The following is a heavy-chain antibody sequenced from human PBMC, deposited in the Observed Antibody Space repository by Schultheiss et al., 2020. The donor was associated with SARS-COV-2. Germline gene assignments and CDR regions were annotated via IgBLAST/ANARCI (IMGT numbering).Heavy chain of an antibody. J-gene: IGHJ6*02. D-gene: IGHD6-13*01. CDR2: IYYSGST. V-gene: IGHV4-61*05. CDR3: ARSAAPAGMDV. CDR1: GGSISSSSYY. Sequence: SQTLSLTCTVSGGSISSSSYYWGWIRQPAGKGLEWIGYIYYSGSTYYNPSLKSRVTMSVDTSKNQFSLQLNSVTPEDTAVYYCARSAAPAGMDVWGQGTTVTVSS.